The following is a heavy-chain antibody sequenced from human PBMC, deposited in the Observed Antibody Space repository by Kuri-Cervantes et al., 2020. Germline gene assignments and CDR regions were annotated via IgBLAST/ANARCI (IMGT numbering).Heavy chain of an antibody. J-gene: IGHJ4*02. Sequence: ASVKVSCKASGYTFSSYGISWLRQAPGQGLEWMGWINPNNGGTNYAQKFQGRVTMTRDTSITTAYMELSNLRSYDTAVYYCARDSGSSWYLDYWGRGTLVTVSS. CDR1: GYTFSSYG. CDR3: ARDSGSSWYLDY. D-gene: IGHD6-13*01. V-gene: IGHV1-2*02. CDR2: INPNNGGT.